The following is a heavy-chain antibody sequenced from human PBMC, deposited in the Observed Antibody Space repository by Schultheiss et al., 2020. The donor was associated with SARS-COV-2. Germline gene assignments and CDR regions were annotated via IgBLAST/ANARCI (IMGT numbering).Heavy chain of an antibody. CDR1: GFTFSSYW. J-gene: IGHJ4*02. CDR3: ARDRGYDFWSGLDY. Sequence: GESLKISCAASGFTFSSYWMHWVRQAPGKGLVWVSVIYSGGSTYYADSVKGRFTISRDNSKNTLYLQMNSLRAEDTAVYYCARDRGYDFWSGLDYWGQGTLVTVSS. V-gene: IGHV3-66*01. CDR2: IYSGGST. D-gene: IGHD3-3*01.